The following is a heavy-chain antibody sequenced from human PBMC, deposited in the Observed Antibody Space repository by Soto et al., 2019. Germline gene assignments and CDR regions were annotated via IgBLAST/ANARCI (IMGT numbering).Heavy chain of an antibody. Sequence: QVHLVQSGAEMKKPGSSVKVSCKVSGGDLRNSGISWVRQAPGQGLEWMGGIFPLLAMVDYSQKFQGRVTITAEESTNTAYMDLCSLSSEDTAVYYCAKADGAGFKSWGQGTLVIVSS. J-gene: IGHJ4*02. V-gene: IGHV1-69*04. CDR2: IFPLLAMV. CDR1: GGDLRNSG. CDR3: AKADGAGFKS. D-gene: IGHD1-26*01.